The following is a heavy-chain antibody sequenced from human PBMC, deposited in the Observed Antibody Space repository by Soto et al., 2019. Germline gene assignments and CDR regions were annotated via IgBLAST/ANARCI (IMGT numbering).Heavy chain of an antibody. J-gene: IGHJ4*02. V-gene: IGHV3-74*01. CDR2: INPDGSST. Sequence: EVQLAESGGGLAQPGGSLRLSCAATGFTFSNYWMHWVRQVPGRGLVWVSRINPDGSSTNYADSVKGRFTMSRDNAKNMVYLEMNSLRAEDTAVYYCARDNWNSYWGQGILVTVSS. D-gene: IGHD1-7*01. CDR3: ARDNWNSY. CDR1: GFTFSNYW.